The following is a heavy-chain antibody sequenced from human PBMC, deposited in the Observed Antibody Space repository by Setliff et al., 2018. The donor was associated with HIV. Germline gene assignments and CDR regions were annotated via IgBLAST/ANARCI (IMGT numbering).Heavy chain of an antibody. D-gene: IGHD1-1*01. CDR2: ISSGGIYM. CDR3: VRGSDGDHVHPGDGMDI. J-gene: IGHJ6*02. Sequence: RLSCVASTFTFDSYSMNWVRQAPGKGLEWVSTISSGGIYMHTAESMKGRFTISRDNSRNLPYMEMASLRVETTAVYYCVRGSDGDHVHPGDGMDIWGQGTTVTVSS. CDR1: TFTFDSYS. V-gene: IGHV3-21*06.